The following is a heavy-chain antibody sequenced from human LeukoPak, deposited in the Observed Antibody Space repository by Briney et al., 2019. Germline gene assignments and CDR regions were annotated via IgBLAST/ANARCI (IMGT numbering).Heavy chain of an antibody. Sequence: PSETLSLTCTVSGGSAISGSSYWSWIRQPPGKGLEWIGYIYDSGSTNYNPSLKSRVTISVDTPRNQSSLKLSSLTAADTAVYYGARDRTKGIGLGTFDPWGQGTLVTVSS. V-gene: IGHV4-61*01. CDR2: IYDSGST. CDR1: GGSAISGSSY. CDR3: ARDRTKGIGLGTFDP. D-gene: IGHD3-16*01. J-gene: IGHJ5*02.